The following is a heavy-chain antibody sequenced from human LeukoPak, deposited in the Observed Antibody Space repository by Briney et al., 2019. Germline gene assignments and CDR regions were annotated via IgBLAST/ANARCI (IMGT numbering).Heavy chain of an antibody. D-gene: IGHD2-15*01. CDR2: ISYDGSNK. CDR3: AKDVGGGSPAVDY. V-gene: IGHV3-30*18. CDR1: GFTFSSYG. Sequence: GRSLRLSCAASGFTFSSYGMHWVRQAPGKGLEWVAVISYDGSNKYYADSVKGRFTISRDNSKNTLYLQMNSLRAEDTAEYYCAKDVGGGSPAVDYWGQGTLVTVSS. J-gene: IGHJ4*02.